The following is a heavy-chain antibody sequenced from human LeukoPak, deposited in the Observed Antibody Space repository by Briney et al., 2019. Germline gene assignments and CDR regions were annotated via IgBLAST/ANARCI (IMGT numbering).Heavy chain of an antibody. D-gene: IGHD5-24*01. V-gene: IGHV3-30*02. CDR1: GFTFRTYD. CDR2: IRVDGSNK. CDR3: ATATTPTISRHYFDS. Sequence: GGSLRLSCAASGFTFRTYDMHWVRQAPGKGLEWVAFIRVDGSNKFYADSVKGRFTISRDNSKNTLYLQMNSLRAEDTAVYYCATATTPTISRHYFDSWGQGTLVTVSS. J-gene: IGHJ4*02.